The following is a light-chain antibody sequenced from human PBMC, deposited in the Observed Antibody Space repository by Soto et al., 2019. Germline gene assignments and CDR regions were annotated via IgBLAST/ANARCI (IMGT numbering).Light chain of an antibody. J-gene: IGLJ2*01. CDR1: SSDVGGYDF. CDR3: TSYAGSTNVV. Sequence: QSALTQPPSASGSPGQSVTISCTGTSSDVGGYDFVSWYQQHPGKAPKLMIYEVTKRPPGVPDRFSGSKSGNTASLTVSGLQAEDEADYYCTSYAGSTNVVFGGGTKVTVL. CDR2: EVT. V-gene: IGLV2-8*01.